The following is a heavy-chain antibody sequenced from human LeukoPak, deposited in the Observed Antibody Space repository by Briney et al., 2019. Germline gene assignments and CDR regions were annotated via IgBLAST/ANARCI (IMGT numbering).Heavy chain of an antibody. CDR2: IKPDGSGE. CDR3: ARDEGWSLFDY. Sequence: GGSLRLSCAASGFTFSSYAMSWVRQAPGKGLEWVASIKPDGSGEWYMASVKGRFTLSRDNAKNSLYLQMNSLRAEDTAVYYCARDEGWSLFDYWGQGTLVTVSS. V-gene: IGHV3-7*01. CDR1: GFTFSSYA. D-gene: IGHD6-19*01. J-gene: IGHJ4*02.